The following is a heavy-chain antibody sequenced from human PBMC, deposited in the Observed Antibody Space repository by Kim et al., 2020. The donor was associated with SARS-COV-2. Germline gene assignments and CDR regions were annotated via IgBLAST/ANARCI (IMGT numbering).Heavy chain of an antibody. CDR2: INPSGGST. J-gene: IGHJ4*02. Sequence: ASVKVSCKASGYTFTSYYMHWVRQAPGQGLEWMGIINPSGGSTSYAQKFQGRVTMTRDTSTSTVYMELSSLRSEDTAVYYCARAFNNWNVGHGGSWGPFDYWGQGTLVTVSS. D-gene: IGHD1-20*01. CDR1: GYTFTSYY. V-gene: IGHV1-46*01. CDR3: ARAFNNWNVGHGGSWGPFDY.